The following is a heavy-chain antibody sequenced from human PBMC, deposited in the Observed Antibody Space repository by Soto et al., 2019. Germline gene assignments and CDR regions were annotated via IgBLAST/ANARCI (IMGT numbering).Heavy chain of an antibody. V-gene: IGHV1-2*02. Sequence: ASVKVSCKASGYTFTGYYIHWVLQAPGQGLEWMGWIIPDSGATNYTQKFQGRVTMTSETSTNTAFLQMNSLRAEDTAVYYCAKDRRREGYDELGYWGQGTLVTVSS. CDR1: GYTFTGYY. D-gene: IGHD5-12*01. J-gene: IGHJ4*02. CDR3: AKDRRREGYDELGY. CDR2: IIPDSGAT.